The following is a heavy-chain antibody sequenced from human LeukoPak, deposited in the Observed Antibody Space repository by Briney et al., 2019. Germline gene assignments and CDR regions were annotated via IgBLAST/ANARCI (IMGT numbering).Heavy chain of an antibody. D-gene: IGHD2/OR15-2a*01. CDR3: AKDSQSVAFFLDDAFDL. Sequence: GGSLRLSCAASGFTFSASAIHWVRQASGKGVEGVGRIRSKTNAYATVYTESVKGRFTISRDNSKNTLYLQMNSLRVEDTAVYYCAKDSQSVAFFLDDAFDLWGQGTIVTVSA. J-gene: IGHJ3*01. CDR2: IRSKTNAYAT. V-gene: IGHV3-73*01. CDR1: GFTFSASA.